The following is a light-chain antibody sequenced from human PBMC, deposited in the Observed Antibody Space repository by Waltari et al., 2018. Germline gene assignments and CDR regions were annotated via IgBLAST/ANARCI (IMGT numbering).Light chain of an antibody. CDR1: SSNIGNHV. CDR3: AAWDDNLNAVV. J-gene: IGLJ2*01. CDR2: YDD. Sequence: QSVLPQPPSVSEAPRQRVTIACSGSSSNIGNHVVTWYQQVPGEAPKLLIYYDDMLPSGVSDRFSGSRSGTSASLAISGLQSEDEADYYCAAWDDNLNAVVFGGGTKVTVL. V-gene: IGLV1-36*01.